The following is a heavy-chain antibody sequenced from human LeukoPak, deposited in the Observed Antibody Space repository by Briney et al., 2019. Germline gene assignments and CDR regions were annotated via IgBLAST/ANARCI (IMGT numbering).Heavy chain of an antibody. CDR3: ARERYYSSGNYNNRIDY. CDR2: INPSDGST. D-gene: IGHD3-10*01. J-gene: IGHJ4*02. Sequence: ASVKVSCKASGYTFTSYYMHWVRQAPGQGLEWMGIINPSDGSTSYAQKFQGRVTMTRDMSTSTVYMELSSLRSEDTAVYYCARERYYSSGNYNNRIDYWGQGTLVTVSS. V-gene: IGHV1-46*01. CDR1: GYTFTSYY.